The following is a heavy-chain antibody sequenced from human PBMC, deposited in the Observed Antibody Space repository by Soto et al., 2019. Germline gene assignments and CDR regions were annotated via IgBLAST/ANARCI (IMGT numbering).Heavy chain of an antibody. CDR1: GFTLSGYW. CDR2: INSDGSII. Sequence: EVQLVESGGDLVQTGGSLRLSCAASGFTLSGYWMYWVRQAPGKGVVWVSRINSDGSIIDYADSVKGRITISRDNARNTVLLQMNSLRVEDTAVYYCARRGTGHGMDVWGQGTTVTVSS. CDR3: ARRGTGHGMDV. J-gene: IGHJ6*02. V-gene: IGHV3-74*01.